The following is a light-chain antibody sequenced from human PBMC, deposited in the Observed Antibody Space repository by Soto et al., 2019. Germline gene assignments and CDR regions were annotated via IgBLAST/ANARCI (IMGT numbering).Light chain of an antibody. Sequence: NFMLTQPHSVSESPGKTVTISCTRSSGNIASSSVQWYQQRPGSAPTTVIYEDSQRFSGVPDRFSGSIDASSNSASLTISGLQTEDEADYYCQSYDTTTPVVFGGGTKLTVL. CDR3: QSYDTTTPVV. V-gene: IGLV6-57*04. CDR1: SGNIASSS. J-gene: IGLJ2*01. CDR2: EDS.